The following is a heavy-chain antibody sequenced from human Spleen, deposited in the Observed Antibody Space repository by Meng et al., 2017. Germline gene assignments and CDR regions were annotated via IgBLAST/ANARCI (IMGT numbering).Heavy chain of an antibody. V-gene: IGHV4-59*01. CDR2: IYNGGSN. J-gene: IGHJ5*02. CDR1: GGSFSRYY. CDR3: AKGRAFDP. Sequence: SETLYLTCAVYGGSFSRYYWSWIRQPPGKGLEWIGDIYNGGSNICNPSLKSRVTMSVDTSKNQFSLSLGSVTSADTAVYYCAKGRAFDPWGQGTLVTVSS.